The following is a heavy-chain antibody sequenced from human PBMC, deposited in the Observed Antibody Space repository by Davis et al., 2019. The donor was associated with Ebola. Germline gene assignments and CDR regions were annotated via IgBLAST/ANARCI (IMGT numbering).Heavy chain of an antibody. CDR2: ISSSGSTI. CDR1: GFTFSSYS. Sequence: GESLKISCAASGFTFSSYSMNWVRQAPGKGLEWVSYISSSGSTIYYADSVKGRFTISRDNAKNSLYLQMNSLRAEDTAVYYCAKDGEYSSSWYDMDYYYGMDVWGQGTTVTVSS. CDR3: AKDGEYSSSWYDMDYYYGMDV. V-gene: IGHV3-48*04. J-gene: IGHJ6*02. D-gene: IGHD6-13*01.